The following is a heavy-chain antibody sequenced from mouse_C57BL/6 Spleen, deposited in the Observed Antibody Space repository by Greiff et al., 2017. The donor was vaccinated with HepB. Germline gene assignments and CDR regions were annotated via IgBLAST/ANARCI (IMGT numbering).Heavy chain of an antibody. CDR3: ARSQDYGSSPYAMDY. CDR1: GFTFSDYG. J-gene: IGHJ4*01. V-gene: IGHV5-17*01. Sequence: EVNVVESGGGLVKPGGSLKLSCAASGFTFSDYGMHWVRQAPEKGLEWVAYISSGSSTIYYADTVKGRFTISRDNAKNTLFLQMTSLRSEDTAMYYCARSQDYGSSPYAMDYWGQGTSVTVSS. D-gene: IGHD1-1*01. CDR2: ISSGSSTI.